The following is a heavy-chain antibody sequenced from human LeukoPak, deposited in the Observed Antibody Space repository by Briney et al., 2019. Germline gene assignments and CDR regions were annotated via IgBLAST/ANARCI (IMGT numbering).Heavy chain of an antibody. Sequence: SETLSLTCTVSGGSIGSYYWSWIRQPPGKGLEWIGYIYYSGSTNYNPSLKSRVTISVDTSKDQFSLKLSSVTAADTAVYYCARHLNYYYYYYMDVWGTGTTVTVSS. CDR1: GGSIGSYY. CDR2: IYYSGST. V-gene: IGHV4-59*08. CDR3: ARHLNYYYYYYMDV. J-gene: IGHJ6*03.